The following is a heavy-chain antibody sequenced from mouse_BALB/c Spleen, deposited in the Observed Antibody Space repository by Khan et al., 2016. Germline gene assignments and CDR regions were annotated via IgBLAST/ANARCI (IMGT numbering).Heavy chain of an antibody. CDR3: VRRGRWLLGDY. V-gene: IGHV8-8*01. D-gene: IGHD2-3*01. CDR2: IWWNDDK. CDR1: GFSLSTSGMG. J-gene: IGHJ4*01. Sequence: QVQLKQSGPGILQPSQTLSLTCSFSGFSLSTSGMGVGWIRQPSGKGLEWLAHIWWNDDKHYNPALKSRLTISKDTSSNQVFLKIASVDTADTATYYCVRRGRWLLGDYWGQGTSVTVSS.